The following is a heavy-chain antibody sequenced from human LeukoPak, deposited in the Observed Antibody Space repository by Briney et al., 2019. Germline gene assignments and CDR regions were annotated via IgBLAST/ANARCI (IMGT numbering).Heavy chain of an antibody. J-gene: IGHJ5*02. CDR3: ANSPRILWFDP. CDR1: GFTFSKAW. V-gene: IGHV3-15*01. D-gene: IGHD3-3*01. CDR2: ILSNIDGGTT. Sequence: GGSLRLSCAVSGFTFSKAWMSWVRQTPGKGLEWVGRILSNIDGGTTDYAAPVKGRFTISRDDSKSTLYLQMNSLTTEDTAVYYCANSPRILWFDPWGQGTLVTVSS.